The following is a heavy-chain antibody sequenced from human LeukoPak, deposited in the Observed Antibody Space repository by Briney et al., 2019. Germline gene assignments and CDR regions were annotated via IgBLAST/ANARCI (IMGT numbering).Heavy chain of an antibody. CDR2: ISSSSSYI. V-gene: IGHV3-21*01. J-gene: IGHJ3*02. CDR3: ARGVSGAFDI. D-gene: IGHD4-11*01. Sequence: GTLSLTCAVSGGSISGSNWWNWVRQAPGKGLEWVSSISSSSSYIYYADSVKGRFTISRDNAKNSLYLQMNSLRAEDTAVYYCARGVSGAFDIWGQGTMVTVSS. CDR1: GGSISGSNW.